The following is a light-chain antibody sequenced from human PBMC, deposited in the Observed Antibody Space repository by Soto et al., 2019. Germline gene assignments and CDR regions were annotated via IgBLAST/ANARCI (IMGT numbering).Light chain of an antibody. J-gene: IGKJ1*01. CDR1: QSVSGW. Sequence: DIQMSQSPSTLSASVRHRVTVSCRASQSVSGWLAWYQQKPGKAPKLLIYAASTVQSGVPSRFSGSGSGTDFTLTISCLQSEDFATYYCQQYYSYRWTFGQGTKVDIK. CDR3: QQYYSYRWT. CDR2: AAS. V-gene: IGKV1-5*01.